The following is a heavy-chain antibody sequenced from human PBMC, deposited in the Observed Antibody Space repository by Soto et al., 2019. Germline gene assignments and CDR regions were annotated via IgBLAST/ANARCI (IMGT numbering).Heavy chain of an antibody. J-gene: IGHJ6*02. V-gene: IGHV3-48*02. CDR1: GFTFSKYI. D-gene: IGHD1-1*01. Sequence: GGSLRLSCAASGFTFSKYILNWVRQAPGKCLEWISSISRSSSTIYYAESVKGRFTISRDNAKNSLSLEMNSLRDEDTAVYYCARTGIESSVTMYGMDVWGPGXTVTVYS. CDR2: ISRSSSTI. CDR3: ARTGIESSVTMYGMDV.